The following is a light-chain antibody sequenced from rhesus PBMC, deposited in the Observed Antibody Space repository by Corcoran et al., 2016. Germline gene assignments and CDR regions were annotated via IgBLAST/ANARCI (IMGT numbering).Light chain of an antibody. J-gene: IGKJ1*01. Sequence: DIQITQSPYSLSASVGDRVPITCLASQTLSRYLAWSQKKPGKVLKLLIYGGSPVQSGVPSRLSGRGSGTDFTLPIHSPQPEDSETYYCPPHNSPPTTFSQRTKVEIK. CDR3: PPHNSPPTT. CDR2: GGS. CDR1: QTLSRY. V-gene: IGKV1-44*03.